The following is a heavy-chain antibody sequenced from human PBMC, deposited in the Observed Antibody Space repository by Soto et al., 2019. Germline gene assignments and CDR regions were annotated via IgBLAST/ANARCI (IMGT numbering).Heavy chain of an antibody. V-gene: IGHV4-34*01. D-gene: IGHD6-19*01. CDR2: INHSGST. CDR3: ARVGLSIAVPPWFDP. CDR1: GGSFSGYY. J-gene: IGHJ5*02. Sequence: PSETLSLTCAVYGGSFSGYYWSWIRQPPGKGLEWIGEINHSGSTNYNPSLKSRVTISVDTSKNQFSLKLSSVTAADTAVYYCARVGLSIAVPPWFDPWGQGTLVTVSS.